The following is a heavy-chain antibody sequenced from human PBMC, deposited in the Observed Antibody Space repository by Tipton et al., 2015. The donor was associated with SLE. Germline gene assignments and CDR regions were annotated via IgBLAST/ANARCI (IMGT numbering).Heavy chain of an antibody. Sequence: SLRLSCSLSGFTFSSYWMSWVRQAPGKGLEWVANINQDGSETYSVDSVKGRFTIYRDNAKNSVYLQMNSLRADDTAVYYCASGSYQYYFDYWGQGTLVTVSS. V-gene: IGHV3-7*01. CDR2: INQDGSET. CDR3: ASGSYQYYFDY. D-gene: IGHD1-26*01. CDR1: GFTFSSYW. J-gene: IGHJ4*02.